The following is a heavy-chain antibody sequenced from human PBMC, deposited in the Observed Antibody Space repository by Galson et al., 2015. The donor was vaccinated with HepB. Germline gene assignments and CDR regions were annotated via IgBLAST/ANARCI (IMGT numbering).Heavy chain of an antibody. Sequence: SVKVSCKASGYTFTSYGISWVRQAPGQGLEWMGWISAYNGNTNYAQKLQGRVTMTTDTSTSTAYMELRSLRSDDTAVYYCARDGLVNRGYSSSWYVDYWGQGTLVTVSS. CDR2: ISAYNGNT. J-gene: IGHJ4*02. CDR1: GYTFTSYG. CDR3: ARDGLVNRGYSSSWYVDY. D-gene: IGHD6-13*01. V-gene: IGHV1-18*01.